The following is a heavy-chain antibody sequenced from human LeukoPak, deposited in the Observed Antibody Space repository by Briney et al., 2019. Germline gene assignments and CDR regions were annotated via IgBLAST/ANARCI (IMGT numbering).Heavy chain of an antibody. Sequence: GASVKVSCKASGYTFTSYAMHWVRQAPRQRLEWMGWINAGNGNTKYSQKFQGRVTITRDTSASTAYMELSSLRSEDTAVYYCATKAVRQQLVYWFDYWGQGTPVTVSS. CDR2: INAGNGNT. D-gene: IGHD6-13*01. CDR3: ATKAVRQQLVYWFDY. CDR1: GYTFTSYA. V-gene: IGHV1-3*01. J-gene: IGHJ4*02.